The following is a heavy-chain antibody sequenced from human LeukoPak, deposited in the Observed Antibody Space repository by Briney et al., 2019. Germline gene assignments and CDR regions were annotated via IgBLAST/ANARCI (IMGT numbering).Heavy chain of an antibody. V-gene: IGHV4-30-4*01. D-gene: IGHD2-2*03. Sequence: SETLSLTCTVSGGSISSGDYYWSWIRQPPGKGLEWIGYIYYSGSTYYNPSLKSRVTISVDTSKNQFSLKLSSVTAADTVVYYCASGYCSSTSCHEDYYYGMDVWGQGTTVTVSS. J-gene: IGHJ6*02. CDR2: IYYSGST. CDR3: ASGYCSSTSCHEDYYYGMDV. CDR1: GGSISSGDYY.